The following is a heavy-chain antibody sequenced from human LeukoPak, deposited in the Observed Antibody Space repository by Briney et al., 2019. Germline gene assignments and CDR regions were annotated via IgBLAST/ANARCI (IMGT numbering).Heavy chain of an antibody. CDR1: GGPFSGYY. V-gene: IGHV4-34*01. D-gene: IGHD1-1*01. CDR2: INHSGST. Sequence: KTSETLSLTCAVYGGPFSGYYWTWIRQPPGKGLEWVGEINHSGSTDYTPSLKSRVTISLDTSRSQFSLKLSSVTAADTAAYYCARASGTFDSWGQGTLVTVSS. J-gene: IGHJ4*02. CDR3: ARASGTFDS.